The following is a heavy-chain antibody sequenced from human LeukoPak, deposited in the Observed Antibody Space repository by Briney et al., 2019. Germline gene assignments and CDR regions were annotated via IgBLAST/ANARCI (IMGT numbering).Heavy chain of an antibody. V-gene: IGHV4-61*05. D-gene: IGHD5-24*01. CDR2: IYYSGST. J-gene: IGHJ3*02. CDR3: AGHSENDAFDI. CDR1: GGSISSSSYY. Sequence: KASETLSLTCTVSGGSISSSSYYWGWIRQPPGKGLEWIGYIYYSGSTNYNPSLKSRVTISVDTSKNQFSLKLSSVTAADTAVYYCAGHSENDAFDIWGQGTMVTVSS.